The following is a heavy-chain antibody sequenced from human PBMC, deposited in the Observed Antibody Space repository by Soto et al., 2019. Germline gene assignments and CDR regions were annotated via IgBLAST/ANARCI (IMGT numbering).Heavy chain of an antibody. V-gene: IGHV2-26*01. CDR1: GFALSNARMG. Sequence: SGPTLVNPTAPLTLTCPVSGFALSNARMGVGWIRQPPGKALEWLAHIFSNDEKSYSTSLKSRLTISKDTSKSQVVLTMTNMDPVDTATYYCARIRKYSSSSWSAFDIWGQGTMVTVS. D-gene: IGHD6-6*01. CDR3: ARIRKYSSSSWSAFDI. CDR2: IFSNDEK. J-gene: IGHJ3*02.